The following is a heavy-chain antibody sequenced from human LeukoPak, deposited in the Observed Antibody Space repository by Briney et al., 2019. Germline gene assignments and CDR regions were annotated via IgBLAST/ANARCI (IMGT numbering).Heavy chain of an antibody. D-gene: IGHD6-19*01. CDR1: GFTFRKYW. Sequence: GSLRLSCAASGFTFRKYWLHWVRQAPGKGLVWVSRINPDDGSTSYADSVKGRFTISRDNSKNTLYLQMNSLRAEDTAVYYCAKSIRIAVAGTDYWGQGTLVTVSS. CDR2: INPDDGST. V-gene: IGHV3-74*01. CDR3: AKSIRIAVAGTDY. J-gene: IGHJ4*02.